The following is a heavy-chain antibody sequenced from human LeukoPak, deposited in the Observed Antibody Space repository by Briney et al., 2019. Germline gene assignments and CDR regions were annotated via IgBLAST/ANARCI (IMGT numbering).Heavy chain of an antibody. CDR2: IHNSGRT. V-gene: IGHV4-59*08. D-gene: IGHD1-14*01. J-gene: IGHJ4*02. CDR1: GGSFSGYY. Sequence: PSETLSLTCAVYGGSFSGYYWSLIRQSPGKGLEWIGYIHNSGRTNYDPSLKSRVTGFVDTSKNQVSLRLSSVTAADTAVYYCARHGTISSESYFDYWGQGALVTVSS. CDR3: ARHGTISSESYFDY.